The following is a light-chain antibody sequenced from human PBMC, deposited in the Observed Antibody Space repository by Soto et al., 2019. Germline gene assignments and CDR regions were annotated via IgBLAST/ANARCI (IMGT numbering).Light chain of an antibody. V-gene: IGLV3-21*04. CDR1: NIRSKS. J-gene: IGLJ1*01. CDR3: QVWDSSSDHYV. Sequence: SYELTQPPSVSVAPGKTARITCGGNNIRSKSVHWYQQKPGQAPVLVIYYDSDRPSGIPERFSGYNSGNTATLTISRVEAGDEADYYCQVWDSSSDHYVFGTGTKVTVL. CDR2: YDS.